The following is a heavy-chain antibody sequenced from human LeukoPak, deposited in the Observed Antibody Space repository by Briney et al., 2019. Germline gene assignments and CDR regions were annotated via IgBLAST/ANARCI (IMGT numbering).Heavy chain of an antibody. Sequence: ASVKVSCKASGYTFTSYGISWVRQAPGQGLEWMGWISAYNGNTNYAQKLQGRVTMTTDTSTSTAYMELRSLRSDDTAVYYCARAQPGYSGYDSSYAGYGDYATPRYGMDVWGQGTTVTVSS. D-gene: IGHD5-12*01. V-gene: IGHV1-18*01. CDR2: ISAYNGNT. CDR3: ARAQPGYSGYDSSYAGYGDYATPRYGMDV. J-gene: IGHJ6*02. CDR1: GYTFTSYG.